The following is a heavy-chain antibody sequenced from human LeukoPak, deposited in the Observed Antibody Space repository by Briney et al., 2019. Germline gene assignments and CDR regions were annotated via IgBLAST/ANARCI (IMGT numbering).Heavy chain of an antibody. D-gene: IGHD5-18*01. Sequence: ASVKVSCKASGYTFTSYYMHWVRQAPGQGLEWMGIINPSGGSTSYAQKLQGRVTMTTDTSTSTAYMELRSLRSDDTAVYYCARVFRTAYYFDYWGQGTLVTVSS. J-gene: IGHJ4*02. V-gene: IGHV1-46*01. CDR2: INPSGGST. CDR3: ARVFRTAYYFDY. CDR1: GYTFTSYY.